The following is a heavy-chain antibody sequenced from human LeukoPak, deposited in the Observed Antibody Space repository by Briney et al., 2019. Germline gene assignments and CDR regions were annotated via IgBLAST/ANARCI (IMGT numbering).Heavy chain of an antibody. Sequence: GASVKVSCKASGYTFTGHSIQWVRQAPGQGLEWMGWINPNSGGTDYAQKFQGRLTMTRDTSISTAYMELSRLRWDNTAVYYCARDLVTTIEKSYYDYMDVWGKGTTVTIFS. V-gene: IGHV1-2*02. J-gene: IGHJ6*03. CDR3: ARDLVTTIEKSYYDYMDV. CDR2: INPNSGGT. D-gene: IGHD5-12*01. CDR1: GYTFTGHS.